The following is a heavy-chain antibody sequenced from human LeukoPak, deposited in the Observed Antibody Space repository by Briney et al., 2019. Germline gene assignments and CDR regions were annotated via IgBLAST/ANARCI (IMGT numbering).Heavy chain of an antibody. Sequence: PSETLSLTCTVSGGSISRYYWSWIRQPPGKGLEWIGYIYYSGSTNYNPSLKSRVTISVDTSKNQFSLKLSSVTAADTAVYYCARAPSMTRPSEWFDPWGQGTLVTVSS. D-gene: IGHD2/OR15-2a*01. CDR1: GGSISRYY. CDR2: IYYSGST. CDR3: ARAPSMTRPSEWFDP. J-gene: IGHJ5*02. V-gene: IGHV4-59*01.